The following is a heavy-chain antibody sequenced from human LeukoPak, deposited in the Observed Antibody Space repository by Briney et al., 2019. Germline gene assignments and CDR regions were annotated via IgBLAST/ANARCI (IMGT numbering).Heavy chain of an antibody. CDR2: IYYSGST. J-gene: IGHJ4*02. CDR3: AREGYGGNNFDY. CDR1: GGSISSGDYY. D-gene: IGHD4-17*01. V-gene: IGHV4-30-4*01. Sequence: SQTLSLTCTVSGGSISSGDYYWRWIRQPPGKGLEWIGYIYYSGSTYYNPSLKSRVTISVDTSKNQFSLKLSSVTAADTAVYYCAREGYGGNNFDYWGQGTLVAVSS.